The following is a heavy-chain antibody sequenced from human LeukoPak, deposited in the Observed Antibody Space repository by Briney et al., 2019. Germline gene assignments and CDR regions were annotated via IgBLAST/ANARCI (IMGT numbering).Heavy chain of an antibody. CDR3: AKDLRGSSFNWFDP. CDR1: GFTFSRYA. V-gene: IGHV3-23*01. J-gene: IGHJ5*02. Sequence: PGGSLRLSCAASGFTFSRYAMSWVRQAPGKGLQWVSSISDAGGTIYYADSVKGRFTISRDSSKSTLYLQMDSLRAEDTALYYCAKDLRGSSFNWFDPWGQGTLVTVSS. D-gene: IGHD3-10*01. CDR2: ISDAGGTI.